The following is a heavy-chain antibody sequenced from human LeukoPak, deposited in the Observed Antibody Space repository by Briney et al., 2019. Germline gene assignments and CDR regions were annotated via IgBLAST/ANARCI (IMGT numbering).Heavy chain of an antibody. J-gene: IGHJ4*02. V-gene: IGHV4-34*01. CDR1: GGALSGYY. Sequence: SVTLSLTCAVYGGALSGYYWSWIRQPPGKGLDWIGEINHSGIPKYNPSLKSRVTISLDTSKNQFSLNLTSVTAADTAVYYCARGLSLAGETLGYWGQGTLVTVSS. CDR2: INHSGIP. CDR3: ARGLSLAGETLGY. D-gene: IGHD6-19*01.